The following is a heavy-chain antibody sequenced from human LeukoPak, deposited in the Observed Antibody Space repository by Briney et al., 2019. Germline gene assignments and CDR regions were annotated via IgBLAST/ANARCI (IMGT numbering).Heavy chain of an antibody. V-gene: IGHV4-59*01. CDR1: GGSISNYH. J-gene: IGHJ4*02. D-gene: IGHD3-10*01. CDR2: IYSSGST. Sequence: KPSETQSLTCTVSGGSISNYHWSWIRQPPGQGLEWVAYIYSSGSTNYSPSLKSRVTISVDLSKNQFSLKLSSVTAADTAVYYCARRIGSKDYFDFWGQGALVTVSS. CDR3: ARRIGSKDYFDF.